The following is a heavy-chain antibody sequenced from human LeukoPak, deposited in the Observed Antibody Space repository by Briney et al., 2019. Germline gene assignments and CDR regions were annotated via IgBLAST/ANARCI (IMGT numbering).Heavy chain of an antibody. CDR2: INPYSGAT. CDR3: ARAHIGNDLFIDY. D-gene: IGHD2-21*01. Sequence: ASVKVSCKAPGYTFTGYYMHWVRQAPGQGLEWMGWINPYSGATNYAQKFQGRVTMTRDTSISTAYMDLSSLKSDDTAVYYCARAHIGNDLFIDYWGQGTLVTVSS. CDR1: GYTFTGYY. V-gene: IGHV1-2*02. J-gene: IGHJ4*02.